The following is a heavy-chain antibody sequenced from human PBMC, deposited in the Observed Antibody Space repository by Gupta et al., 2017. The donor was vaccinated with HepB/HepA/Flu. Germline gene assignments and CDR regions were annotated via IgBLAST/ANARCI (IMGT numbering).Heavy chain of an antibody. CDR3: AKDRYYYDSSGYYYYFDY. V-gene: IGHV3-30*18. CDR2: ISFDGSDK. CDR1: GFLFSSYG. D-gene: IGHD3-22*01. J-gene: IGHJ4*02. Sequence: QVQLVESGGGVVQPGRSLRLSCAASGFLFSSYGMHWVRQAPGKGLEWVAVISFDGSDKFYADSVKGRFTISRDHSKNTLSLQMNSLRAEDTAVYYCAKDRYYYDSSGYYYYFDYWGQGTLVTVSS.